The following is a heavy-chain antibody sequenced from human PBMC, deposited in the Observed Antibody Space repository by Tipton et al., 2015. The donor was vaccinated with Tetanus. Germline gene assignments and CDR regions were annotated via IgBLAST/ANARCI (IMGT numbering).Heavy chain of an antibody. Sequence: TLSLTCTVSGASVRAGDYSWNWIRQPPGKGLEYIGYILYGGGTHYNPSLKSRVTVSADPSQNQFSLKMTSVTAADTAVYYCARILDFLSGHFACWGQGTLVAASS. J-gene: IGHJ4*02. CDR3: ARILDFLSGHFAC. CDR2: ILYGGGT. V-gene: IGHV4-61*08. CDR1: GASVRAGDYS. D-gene: IGHD3-3*01.